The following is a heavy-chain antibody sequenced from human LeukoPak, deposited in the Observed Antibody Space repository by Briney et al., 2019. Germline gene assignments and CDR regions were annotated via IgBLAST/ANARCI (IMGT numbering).Heavy chain of an antibody. V-gene: IGHV1-69*05. J-gene: IGHJ4*02. CDR1: GGTFSSYA. D-gene: IGHD2/OR15-2a*01. CDR2: IIPIFGTT. Sequence: SVKVSCKASGGTFSSYAISWVRQAPGQGLEWMGGIIPIFGTTDYAQKFQGRVTITTDESTSTAYMELSRVRSDDTAVYYCARALVITLLPWFDYWGQGTLVTVSS. CDR3: ARALVITLLPWFDY.